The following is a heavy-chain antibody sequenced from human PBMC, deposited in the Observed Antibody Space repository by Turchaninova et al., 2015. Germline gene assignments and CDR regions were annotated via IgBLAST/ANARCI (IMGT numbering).Heavy chain of an antibody. V-gene: IGHV4-38-2*02. CDR2: IYHSGNT. D-gene: IGHD6-13*01. J-gene: IGHJ2*01. Sequence: VQLQESGPGLVKPSETLSLTCTVPDFSSSSGYYWGWTRRSPGKGGEWIVTIYHSGNTFVNSSLQSRVAVSLDTSRNRFALKLTSVTAADTAVYYCARHASSSWGRYFDLWGRGTLVIVSS. CDR3: ARHASSSWGRYFDL. CDR1: DFSSSSGYY.